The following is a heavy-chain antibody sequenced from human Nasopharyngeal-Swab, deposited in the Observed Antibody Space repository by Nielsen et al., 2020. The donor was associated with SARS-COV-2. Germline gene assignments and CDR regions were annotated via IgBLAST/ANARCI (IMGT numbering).Heavy chain of an antibody. CDR2: INHSGST. D-gene: IGHD6-6*01. V-gene: IGHV4-34*01. CDR3: RSTARPGQYYYYMDV. Sequence: SETLSLTCAVYGGSFSGYYWSWIRQPPGKGLEWIGEINHSGSTNYNPSLKSRVTISVDTSKNQFSLKLSSVTAAGTAVYYCRSTARPGQYYYYMDVWGKGTTVTVSS. J-gene: IGHJ6*03. CDR1: GGSFSGYY.